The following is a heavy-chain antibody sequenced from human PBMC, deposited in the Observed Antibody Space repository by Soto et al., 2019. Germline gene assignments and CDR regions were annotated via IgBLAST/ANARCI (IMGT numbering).Heavy chain of an antibody. J-gene: IGHJ4*02. V-gene: IGHV3-21*01. CDR3: AREPRGWYYFDY. Sequence: EVQLVESGGGLVKPGGSLRLSCAASGFTFSSYSMNWVRQAPGKGLEWVSSISSSSSYIYYADSVKGRFTISRDNAKNSLYLQMNSLRAEDTAVYHCAREPRGWYYFDYWGQGTLVTVSS. CDR2: ISSSSSYI. D-gene: IGHD6-19*01. CDR1: GFTFSSYS.